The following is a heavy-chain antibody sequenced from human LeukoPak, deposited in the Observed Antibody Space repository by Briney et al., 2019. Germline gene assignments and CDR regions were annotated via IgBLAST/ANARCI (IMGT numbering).Heavy chain of an antibody. J-gene: IGHJ5*02. CDR3: ARGSRYDFWSGPYNWFDP. CDR2: IYTSVSS. Sequence: PSETLSLTXTVSGASISSGSYYWTWIRQPAGKGLEWIGRIYTSVSSDYNPSLKSRVTISVDTSKNQFSLKLSSVTAADTAVYYCARGSRYDFWSGPYNWFDPWGQGTLVTVSS. D-gene: IGHD3-3*01. V-gene: IGHV4-61*02. CDR1: GASISSGSYY.